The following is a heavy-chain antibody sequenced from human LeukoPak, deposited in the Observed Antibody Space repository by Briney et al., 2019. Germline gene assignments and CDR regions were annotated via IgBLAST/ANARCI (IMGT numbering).Heavy chain of an antibody. V-gene: IGHV3-53*01. Sequence: GGSLRLSCAASGFTVSSNYMSWVRQAPGKGLEWVSVIYSGGSTYYADSVKGRFTISRHNSKNTLYLQMNSLRAEDTAVYYCYSMIVVEIRVINDYWGQGTLVTVSS. J-gene: IGHJ4*02. CDR1: GFTVSSNY. CDR3: YSMIVVEIRVINDY. D-gene: IGHD3-22*01. CDR2: IYSGGST.